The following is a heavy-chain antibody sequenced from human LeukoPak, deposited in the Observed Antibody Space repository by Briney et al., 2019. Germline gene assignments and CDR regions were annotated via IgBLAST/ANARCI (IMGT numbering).Heavy chain of an antibody. CDR2: IYYSGST. V-gene: IGHV4-59*08. CDR3: ARLTSSSSGSSFDF. CDR1: GGSISSYY. J-gene: IGHJ4*02. Sequence: SETLSLTCTVSGGSISSYYWSWIRRPPGKGLEWIGYIYYSGSTNYNPSLKSRVTISVDTSKSQFSLKLSSVTAADTAVYYCARLTSSSSGSSFDFWGQGTLVTVSS. D-gene: IGHD6-13*01.